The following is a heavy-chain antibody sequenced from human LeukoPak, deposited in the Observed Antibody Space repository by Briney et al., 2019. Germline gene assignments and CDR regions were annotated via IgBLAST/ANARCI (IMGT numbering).Heavy chain of an antibody. CDR1: GFTFSSYG. CDR2: ISYDGSNK. CDR3: AKDFHYSSGRYGWFDP. J-gene: IGHJ5*02. V-gene: IGHV3-30*18. D-gene: IGHD6-19*01. Sequence: PGGSLRLSCAASGFTFSSYGMHWVRQAPGKGLEWVAVISYDGSNKYYADSVKGRFTISRDNSKNTLYLQMNSLRAEDTAVYYCAKDFHYSSGRYGWFDPWGQGTLVTVSS.